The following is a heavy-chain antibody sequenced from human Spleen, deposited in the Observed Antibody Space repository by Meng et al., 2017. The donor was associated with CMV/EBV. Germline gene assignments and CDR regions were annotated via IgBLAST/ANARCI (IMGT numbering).Heavy chain of an antibody. Sequence: AASGFTVTSNYMSWVRQAPGEGLEWVSVLYTGGSTFYADSVKGRFTISRDNSKNTLYLQMSSLRAEDTAVYYCARLGIAAAGTLPDFWGQGALVTVSS. CDR1: GFTVTSNY. CDR2: LYTGGST. D-gene: IGHD6-13*01. V-gene: IGHV3-53*01. J-gene: IGHJ4*02. CDR3: ARLGIAAAGTLPDF.